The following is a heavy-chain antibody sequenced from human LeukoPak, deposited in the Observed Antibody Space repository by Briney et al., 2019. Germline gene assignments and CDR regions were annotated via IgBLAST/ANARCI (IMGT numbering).Heavy chain of an antibody. J-gene: IGHJ3*02. CDR2: IYSGGTT. CDR1: GFPVSSNY. CDR3: AREWKFDI. V-gene: IGHV3-53*01. D-gene: IGHD1-1*01. Sequence: GGSLRLSFAAPGFPVSSNYMSWVRPAPGKGLEWVSVIYSGGTTYYADSVKGRFTISRDNSKNTLYLQMNSLRAEDTAIYYCAREWKFDIWGQGTMVTVSS.